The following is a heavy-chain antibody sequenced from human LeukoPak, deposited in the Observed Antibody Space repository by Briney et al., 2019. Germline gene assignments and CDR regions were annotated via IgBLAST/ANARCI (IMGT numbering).Heavy chain of an antibody. V-gene: IGHV3-23*01. J-gene: IGHJ4*02. Sequence: GGSLRLSCAASGFTLGNYAMSWVRQAPGKGLEWVSSISSKGAGTYYADSVKGRFTISRDNPKNTLYLQTNSLRVGDTAVYYCAKDLRVTIFGVVNDYWGQGTLVTVSS. CDR1: GFTLGNYA. D-gene: IGHD3-3*01. CDR2: ISSKGAGT. CDR3: AKDLRVTIFGVVNDY.